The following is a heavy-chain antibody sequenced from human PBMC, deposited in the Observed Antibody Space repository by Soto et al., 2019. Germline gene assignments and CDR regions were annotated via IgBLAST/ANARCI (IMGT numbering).Heavy chain of an antibody. CDR1: GFTFDDYG. Sequence: PGGSLRLSCSASGFTFDDYGMSWVRQAPGKGLEWVSGINWNGGSTGYADSVKGRFTISRDNAKNSLFLQMNSLRAEDTALYYCASARVVGATSPYDYWGQGTLVTVSS. CDR2: INWNGGST. J-gene: IGHJ4*02. D-gene: IGHD1-26*01. V-gene: IGHV3-20*04. CDR3: ASARVVGATSPYDY.